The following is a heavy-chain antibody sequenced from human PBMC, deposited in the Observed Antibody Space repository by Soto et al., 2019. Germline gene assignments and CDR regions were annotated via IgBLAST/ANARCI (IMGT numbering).Heavy chain of an antibody. Sequence: GESLKISCKGSGYSFTSYWISWVRQMPGKGLEWMGRIDPSDSYTNYSPSFQGHVTISADKSISTAYLQWSSLKASDTAMHYCARLGRCSGGSCYRTWYFDLWGRGTLVTVS. V-gene: IGHV5-10-1*01. CDR3: ARLGRCSGGSCYRTWYFDL. CDR1: GYSFTSYW. D-gene: IGHD2-15*01. CDR2: IDPSDSYT. J-gene: IGHJ2*01.